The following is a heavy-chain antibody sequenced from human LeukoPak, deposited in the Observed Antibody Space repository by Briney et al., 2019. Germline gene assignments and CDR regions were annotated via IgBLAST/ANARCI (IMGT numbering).Heavy chain of an antibody. CDR3: TSDIAVVPTATQGLY. D-gene: IGHD2-2*01. V-gene: IGHV1-2*02. CDR1: GYTFTDYY. J-gene: IGHJ4*02. Sequence: GASVKVSCKASGYTFTDYYMHWVRQAPGQGLEWMGWINPKSGGTDYAQKSQGRVTMTRDTSINTAYMELSGLRSDDTAVYYCTSDIAVVPTATQGLYWGQGTLVAVSS. CDR2: INPKSGGT.